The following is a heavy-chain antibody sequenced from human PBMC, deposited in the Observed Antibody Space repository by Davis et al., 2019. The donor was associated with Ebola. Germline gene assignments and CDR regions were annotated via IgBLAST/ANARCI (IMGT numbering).Heavy chain of an antibody. Sequence: SETLSLTCTVSGGSVSSSRYYWGWIRQPPGKGLEWIGSIYYSGSTNYNPSPKSRVTISVDTSKNQFSLKLSSVTAADTAVYYCARRGYSYGFDYWGQGTLVTVSS. V-gene: IGHV4-39*07. CDR1: GGSVSSSRYY. J-gene: IGHJ4*02. CDR3: ARRGYSYGFDY. CDR2: IYYSGST. D-gene: IGHD5-18*01.